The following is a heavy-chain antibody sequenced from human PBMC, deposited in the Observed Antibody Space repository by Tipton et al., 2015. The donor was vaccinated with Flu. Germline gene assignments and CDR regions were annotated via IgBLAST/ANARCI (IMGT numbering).Heavy chain of an antibody. CDR2: ISYDGSNK. J-gene: IGHJ4*02. Sequence: QLVQSGGGVVKPGRSLRLSCAASGFTFSSYAMHWVRQAPGTGLEWVAVISYDGSNKYYADSVKGRFTISRDNSKNTLYLQMNSLRAEDTAVYYCARDLGSEGYFDYWGQGTLITVSS. V-gene: IGHV3-30*04. CDR1: GFTFSSYA. CDR3: ARDLGSEGYFDY.